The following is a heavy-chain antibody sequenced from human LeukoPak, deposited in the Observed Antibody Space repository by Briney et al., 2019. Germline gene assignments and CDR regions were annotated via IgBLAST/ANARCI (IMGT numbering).Heavy chain of an antibody. Sequence: PGGSLRLSCAASGFTFSNYAMSWVRQAPGKGLEWVAVISYDGKVTFYADSVKGRFTISRDNSKNTLYLHMTSLRGGDTALYYCAKERDYRVSTSCDYWGQGTQVTVSS. CDR3: AKERDYRVSTSCDY. CDR1: GFTFSNYA. J-gene: IGHJ4*02. V-gene: IGHV3-30*18. CDR2: ISYDGKVT. D-gene: IGHD3-10*01.